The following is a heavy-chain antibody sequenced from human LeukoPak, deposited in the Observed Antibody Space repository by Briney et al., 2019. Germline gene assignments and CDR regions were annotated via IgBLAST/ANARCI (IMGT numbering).Heavy chain of an antibody. J-gene: IGHJ6*02. Sequence: PSETLSLTCTVSGGSISSSSYYWGWIRQPPGKGLEWIGSIYYSGSTYYNPSLKSRVTISVDTSKNQFSLKLSSVTAADTAVYYCARDVVVYYYYYYGMDVWGQGTTVTVSS. CDR3: ARDVVVYYYYYYGMDV. V-gene: IGHV4-39*07. CDR1: GGSISSSSYY. D-gene: IGHD2-15*01. CDR2: IYYSGST.